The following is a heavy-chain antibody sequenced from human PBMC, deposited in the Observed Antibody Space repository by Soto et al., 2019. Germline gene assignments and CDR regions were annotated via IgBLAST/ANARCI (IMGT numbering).Heavy chain of an antibody. CDR2: INPSGGST. D-gene: IGHD1-26*01. Sequence: KAPRASVKVSCKASGYTFTSYYMHWVRQAPGQGLEWMGIINPSGGSTSYAQKFQGRVTMTRDTSTSTVYMELSSLRSEDTAVYYWASSPTWDMFDYWGQGTLVTVSS. CDR3: ASSPTWDMFDY. V-gene: IGHV1-46*03. CDR1: GYTFTSYY. J-gene: IGHJ4*02.